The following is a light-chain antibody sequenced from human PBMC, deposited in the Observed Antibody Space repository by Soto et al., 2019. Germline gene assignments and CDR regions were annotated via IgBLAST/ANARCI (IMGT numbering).Light chain of an antibody. V-gene: IGKV3-11*01. J-gene: IGKJ5*01. CDR2: DTS. CDR3: QQRSNWMIT. CDR1: QRVHSY. Sequence: EIVLTQSPATLSLSPGERATLSCRASQRVHSYLNWYQQQPGQTPRLLIHDTSNRATGIPARFSGSGSGTDFTLTISSLEPEDFAVYYCQQRSNWMITFGQGTRLEIK.